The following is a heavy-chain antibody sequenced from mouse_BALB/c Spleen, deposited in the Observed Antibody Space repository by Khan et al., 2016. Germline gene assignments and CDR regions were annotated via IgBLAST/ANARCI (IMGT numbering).Heavy chain of an antibody. J-gene: IGHJ4*01. CDR1: GYPFTNYG. V-gene: IGHV9-3-1*01. D-gene: IGHD4-1*01. CDR2: INTYTGQP. Sequence: QIQLVQSGPELKKPGETVKISCKASGYPFTNYGMNWVKQAPGKGLKWMGWINTYTGQPTYDDDFKGRFAFSLETSATTAYLQINNLKNEDTATYFCAREDWDGYAMDYLGQGTSVTVSS. CDR3: AREDWDGYAMDY.